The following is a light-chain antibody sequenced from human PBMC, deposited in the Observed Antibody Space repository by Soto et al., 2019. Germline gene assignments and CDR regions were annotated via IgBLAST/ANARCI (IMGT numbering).Light chain of an antibody. Sequence: DIQVTQSPPTLSASVGDRVTITCRASQTISTWMAWYKQKPGKAPKLLVYDASTVQSGVASRFSGSGSGTEFTLIISGLQPDDSATYYCQQYTNTNNPWMFGQGTKVEI. J-gene: IGKJ1*01. CDR2: DAS. V-gene: IGKV1-5*01. CDR1: QTISTW. CDR3: QQYTNTNNPWM.